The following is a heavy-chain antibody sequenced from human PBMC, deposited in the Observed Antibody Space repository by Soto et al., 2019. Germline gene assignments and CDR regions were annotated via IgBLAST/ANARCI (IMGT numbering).Heavy chain of an antibody. V-gene: IGHV3-30-3*01. Sequence: QVQLVESGGGVVQPGRSLRLSCAASGFTFSSYAMHWVRQAPGKGLEWVAVISYDGSNKYYADSVKGRFTISRDNSKNTLYLQMHSLRAEDTAVYYCARGYYYDSSGYYYPSLSDYWGQGTLVTVSS. J-gene: IGHJ4*02. D-gene: IGHD3-22*01. CDR1: GFTFSSYA. CDR2: ISYDGSNK. CDR3: ARGYYYDSSGYYYPSLSDY.